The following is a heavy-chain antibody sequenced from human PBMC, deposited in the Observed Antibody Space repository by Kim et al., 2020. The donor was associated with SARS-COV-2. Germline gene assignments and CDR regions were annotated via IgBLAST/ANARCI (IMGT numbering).Heavy chain of an antibody. CDR2: INHSGST. V-gene: IGHV4-34*01. Sequence: SETLSLTCAVYGGSFSGYYWSWIRQPPGKGLEWIGEINHSGSTNYNPSLKSRVTISVDTSKNQFSLKLSSVTAADTAVYYCARGSGQSTGDYYYYYGMDVWGQGTTVTVSS. CDR1: GGSFSGYY. D-gene: IGHD6-19*01. CDR3: ARGSGQSTGDYYYYYGMDV. J-gene: IGHJ6*02.